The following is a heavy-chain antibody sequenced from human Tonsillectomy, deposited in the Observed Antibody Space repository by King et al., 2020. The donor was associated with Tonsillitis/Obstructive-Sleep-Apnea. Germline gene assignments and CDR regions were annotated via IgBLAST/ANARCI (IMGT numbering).Heavy chain of an antibody. CDR2: INPSGGST. Sequence: HAQLVQSGAEVKKPGASVKVSCKASGYTFTSYYMHWVRQAPGQGLEWMGIINPSGGSTSYAQKFQGRVTMTRDTSTSTVYMELSSLRSEDTAVYYCARGGEKDTSMGWGGYYYYGMDVWGQGTTVTVSS. CDR3: ARGGEKDTSMGWGGYYYYGMDV. J-gene: IGHJ6*02. D-gene: IGHD5-18*01. CDR1: GYTFTSYY. V-gene: IGHV1-46*01.